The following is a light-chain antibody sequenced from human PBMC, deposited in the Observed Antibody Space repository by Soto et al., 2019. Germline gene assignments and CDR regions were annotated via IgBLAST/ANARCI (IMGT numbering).Light chain of an antibody. CDR3: CSYASSSVV. Sequence: QSALTQPRSVSGSPGQSVTISCTGTSSDVGGYNFVSWYQQHPGKAPKFMIYDVSKRPSGVPDRFSGSRSGNTASLTISGLPAEEAADYYCCSYASSSVVFGGGTKLTVL. CDR2: DVS. J-gene: IGLJ2*01. CDR1: SSDVGGYNF. V-gene: IGLV2-11*01.